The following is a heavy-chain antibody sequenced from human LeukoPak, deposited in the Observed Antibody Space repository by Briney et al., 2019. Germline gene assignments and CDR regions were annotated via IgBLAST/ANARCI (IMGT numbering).Heavy chain of an antibody. J-gene: IGHJ4*02. CDR3: ARGTGDYAFDDY. D-gene: IGHD4-17*01. V-gene: IGHV1-8*01. Sequence: GASVTVSCKASGYTFTSYDINWVRPATGQGLEWMGWMNPNSGNTGYAQKFQGRVTMTRNTSISTAYMELSSLRSEDTAVYYCARGTGDYAFDDYWGQGTLVTVSS. CDR2: MNPNSGNT. CDR1: GYTFTSYD.